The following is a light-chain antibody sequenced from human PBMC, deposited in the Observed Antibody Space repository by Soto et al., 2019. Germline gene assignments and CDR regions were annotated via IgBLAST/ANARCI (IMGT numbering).Light chain of an antibody. J-gene: IGKJ4*01. CDR3: QPYNNWPLT. CDR1: QSVRTN. V-gene: IGKV3-15*01. Sequence: EIVMTQSPATLSVSLGERVIVSCRASQSVRTNLAWYQQKPGQAPRLLIYGASTRATDVPVRFSGSGSGTEFTLTINSLQSEDFAIYYCQPYNNWPLTFGGGTKVESK. CDR2: GAS.